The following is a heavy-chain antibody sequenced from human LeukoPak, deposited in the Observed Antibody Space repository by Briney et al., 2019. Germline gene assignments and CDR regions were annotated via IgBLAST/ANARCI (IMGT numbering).Heavy chain of an antibody. CDR1: GFTLSNYG. D-gene: IGHD6-13*01. CDR2: ISYDGSEN. Sequence: PGGSLRLSCAASGFTLSNYGMHWVRQAPGKGLEWVAVISYDGSENYSADSVKGRFTISRDKSKNTLYLQMNSLRAEDTAVYYCAKDRYSSSSYYFDYWGQGTLVTVPS. CDR3: AKDRYSSSSYYFDY. J-gene: IGHJ4*02. V-gene: IGHV3-30*18.